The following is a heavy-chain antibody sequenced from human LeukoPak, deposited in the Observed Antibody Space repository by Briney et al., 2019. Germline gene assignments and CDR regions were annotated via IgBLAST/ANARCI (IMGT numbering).Heavy chain of an antibody. D-gene: IGHD2-15*01. Sequence: GGSLRLSCAASGFTFSSYEMNWVRHAPGKGLEWVSYISSSGSPIFYADSVKGRFTISRDNAKNSLYLQMNSLRAEDTAMYYCARGYCSGGNCYPRDWFDPWGQGTLVTVSS. CDR3: ARGYCSGGNCYPRDWFDP. J-gene: IGHJ5*02. CDR2: ISSSGSPI. CDR1: GFTFSSYE. V-gene: IGHV3-48*03.